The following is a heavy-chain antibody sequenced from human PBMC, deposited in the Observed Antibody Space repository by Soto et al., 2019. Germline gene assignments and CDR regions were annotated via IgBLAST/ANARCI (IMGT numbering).Heavy chain of an antibody. CDR3: ARGYDILTGYAHYGMDV. V-gene: IGHV3-21*01. CDR2: ISSSSSYI. D-gene: IGHD3-9*01. J-gene: IGHJ6*02. CDR1: GFTCSNYD. Sequence: SRGFLSLFCAASGFTCSNYDWHLVRQAPGKGLEWVSSISSSSSYIYYADSVKGRFTISRDNAKNSLYLQMNSLRAEDTAVYYCARGYDILTGYAHYGMDVWGQGTTVTVS.